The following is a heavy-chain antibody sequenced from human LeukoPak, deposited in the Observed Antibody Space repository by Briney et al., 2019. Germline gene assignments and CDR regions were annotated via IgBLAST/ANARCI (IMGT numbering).Heavy chain of an antibody. Sequence: GGSLRLSCAASGFTFSDYSMNWVRQAPGKGLEWVSYISFSVNTKYYGDSVKGRFTISRDNAKNSLYLHMDSLRAEDTAVYYCARVSNYDFWSGYYYYYYYMDVWGKGTTVTVSS. CDR2: ISFSVNTK. CDR1: GFTFSDYS. D-gene: IGHD3-3*01. CDR3: ARVSNYDFWSGYYYYYYYMDV. V-gene: IGHV3-48*04. J-gene: IGHJ6*03.